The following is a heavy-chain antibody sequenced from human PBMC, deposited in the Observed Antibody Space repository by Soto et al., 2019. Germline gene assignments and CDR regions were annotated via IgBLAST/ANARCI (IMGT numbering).Heavy chain of an antibody. CDR2: ISYSGTT. V-gene: IGHV4-39*01. J-gene: IGHJ5*02. Sequence: QLQLQESGPGLVKPSETLSLTCSLSGGSISSTFYYWGWIRQPPGKGLEWIGSISYSGTTFYNASLKGRVPISVYTSKNQFSLRLTSETATDTAVYFCARQKWEQPKWFDPWGQGTLVTVAS. D-gene: IGHD1-26*01. CDR1: GGSISSTFYY. CDR3: ARQKWEQPKWFDP.